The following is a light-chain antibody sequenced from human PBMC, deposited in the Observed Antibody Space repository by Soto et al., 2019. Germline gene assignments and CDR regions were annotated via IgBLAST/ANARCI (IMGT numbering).Light chain of an antibody. CDR3: SSYTTTGTLVL. V-gene: IGLV2-14*01. CDR2: DVT. J-gene: IGLJ2*01. Sequence: QSALTQPASVSGSPGQSSTISCTGTNSDVGGYDYVSWYQQHPGKAPKLMIYDVTNRPSGVSNRFSGSKSGNTASLTISGLQAEDEGDYYCSSYTTTGTLVLFGGGTKLTVL. CDR1: NSDVGGYDY.